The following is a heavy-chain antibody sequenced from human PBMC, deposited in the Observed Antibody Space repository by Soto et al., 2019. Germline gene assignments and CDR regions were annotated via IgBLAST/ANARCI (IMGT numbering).Heavy chain of an antibody. CDR2: IYSGGST. J-gene: IGHJ3*02. CDR1: GFTVSSNY. D-gene: IGHD3-3*01. V-gene: IGHV3-66*01. CDR3: AREALLTIFGVVNDAFDI. Sequence: PGGSLRLSCAASGFTVSSNYMSWVRQAPGKGLEWVSVIYSGGSTYYADSVKGRFTISRDNSKNTLYLQMNSLRAEDTAMYYCAREALLTIFGVVNDAFDIWGQGTMVTVSS.